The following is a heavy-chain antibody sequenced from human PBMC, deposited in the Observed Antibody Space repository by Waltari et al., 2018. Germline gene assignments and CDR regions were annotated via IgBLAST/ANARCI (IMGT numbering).Heavy chain of an antibody. D-gene: IGHD5-12*01. CDR3: ATYIGASVGTAAFDV. J-gene: IGHJ3*01. CDR2: ISYAGIN. V-gene: IGHV4-39*01. Sequence: PPVQVLECAGTISYAGINYTNPSLRSRLTMSRDTSKNQLSLTLGSTTAADTAVYYCATYIGASVGTAAFDVWGHGTIATVSS.